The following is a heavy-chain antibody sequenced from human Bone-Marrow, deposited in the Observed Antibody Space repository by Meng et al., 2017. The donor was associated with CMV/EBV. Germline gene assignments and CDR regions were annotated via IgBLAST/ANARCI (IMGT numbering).Heavy chain of an antibody. CDR1: GGSFSGYY. CDR2: INHRGST. J-gene: IGHJ4*02. V-gene: IGHV4-34*01. D-gene: IGHD4-17*01. CDR3: ARSPVTTPTYDY. Sequence: GSLRLSCDVYGGSFSGYYWSWIRQPPGKGLEWIGEINHRGSTNYNPSLKSRVAISIDTSKNQFSLKLRSLTAADTAVYYCARSPVTTPTYDYWGQGTLVTVSS.